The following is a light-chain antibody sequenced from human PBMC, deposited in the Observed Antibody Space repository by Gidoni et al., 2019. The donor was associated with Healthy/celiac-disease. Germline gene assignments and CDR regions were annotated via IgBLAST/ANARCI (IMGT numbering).Light chain of an antibody. J-gene: IGKJ1*01. V-gene: IGKV3-20*01. CDR1: QSVSSSY. Sequence: EIVLTQSPGTLSLSPGERATLSCRASQSVSSSYLAWYQQKPGQAPRLFIYGASSRATGIPDRFSGSGSGTDFTLTISRLEPEDFAVYYCQQYGSSRTFGQXTKVEIK. CDR2: GAS. CDR3: QQYGSSRT.